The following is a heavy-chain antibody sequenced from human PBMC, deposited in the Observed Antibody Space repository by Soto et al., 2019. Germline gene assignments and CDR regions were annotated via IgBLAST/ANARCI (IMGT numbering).Heavy chain of an antibody. J-gene: IGHJ4*02. Sequence: GGSLRLSCAASGITLTSYAMSWVRQAPGKGLEWVSSISVRGSTYYAASVKGRFVISRDNSKNMLYLQMDSLRAEDTAVYYCANRVDYIVATDFWGQGTLVTVSS. CDR2: ISVRGST. D-gene: IGHD5-12*01. CDR1: GITLTSYA. CDR3: ANRVDYIVATDF. V-gene: IGHV3-23*01.